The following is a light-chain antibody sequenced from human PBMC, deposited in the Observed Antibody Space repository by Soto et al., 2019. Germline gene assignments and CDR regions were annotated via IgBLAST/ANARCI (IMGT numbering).Light chain of an antibody. CDR3: QQRTSWQWT. Sequence: EIVLTRSPATLSLSPGERASLSCRASQSVSSYLLWYQQKPGQAPRPLIYDASSRATGIPARFSGSGSGTDFTLTISSLEPEDFAVYYCQQRTSWQWTFGQGTKVDIK. V-gene: IGKV3-11*01. CDR2: DAS. J-gene: IGKJ1*01. CDR1: QSVSSY.